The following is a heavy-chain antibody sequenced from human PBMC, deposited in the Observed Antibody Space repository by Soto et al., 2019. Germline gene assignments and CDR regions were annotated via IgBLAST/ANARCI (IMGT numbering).Heavy chain of an antibody. Sequence: ESVGGVVQPGRSLRLSCAASGFTFSSYGMHWVRQAPGKGLEWVAVISYDGSNKYYADSVKGRFTISRDNSKNTLYLQMNSLRAEDTAVYYCANLGNYCGRDCRKGYWGQGTLVTVSS. CDR2: ISYDGSNK. D-gene: IGHD2-21*02. CDR3: ANLGNYCGRDCRKGY. J-gene: IGHJ4*02. V-gene: IGHV3-30*18. CDR1: GFTFSSYG.